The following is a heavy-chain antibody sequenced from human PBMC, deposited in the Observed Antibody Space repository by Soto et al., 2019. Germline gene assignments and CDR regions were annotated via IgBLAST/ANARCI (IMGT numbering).Heavy chain of an antibody. J-gene: IGHJ4*02. CDR2: ISSSSSYI. D-gene: IGHD3-16*01. CDR1: GFTFSSYS. CDR3: ARSPSFTEGIDY. Sequence: GGSLRLSCAASGFTFSSYSMNWVRQAPGKGLEWVSSISSSSSYIYYADSVKGRFTISRDNAKNSLYLQMNSLRAEDTAVYYCARSPSFTEGIDYWGQGTLVTV. V-gene: IGHV3-21*01.